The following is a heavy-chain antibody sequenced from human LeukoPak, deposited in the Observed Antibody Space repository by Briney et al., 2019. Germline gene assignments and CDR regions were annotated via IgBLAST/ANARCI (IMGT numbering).Heavy chain of an antibody. J-gene: IGHJ4*02. D-gene: IGHD4-17*01. CDR1: GGSISSYY. Sequence: SETLSLTCTASGGSISSYYWSWIRQPPGKGLEWIGYIYYSGSTNYNPSLKSRVTISVDTSKNQFSLKLSSVTAADTAVYYCSRNHYGHPLDYWGQGTLVPVSS. V-gene: IGHV4-59*01. CDR3: SRNHYGHPLDY. CDR2: IYYSGST.